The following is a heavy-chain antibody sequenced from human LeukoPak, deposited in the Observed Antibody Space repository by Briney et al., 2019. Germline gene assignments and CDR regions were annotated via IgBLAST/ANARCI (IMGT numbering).Heavy chain of an antibody. J-gene: IGHJ5*01. CDR3: ARQSSDWGNWFDL. Sequence: PSETLSLTCAVSGGSIVGYYWSWIRQLPGKGLEWIGYIYYGGNTDYNHSLGGRATITVDTSKNHFSLKLDSATAADTAVYYCARQSSDWGNWFDLWGQGTLVTVSS. CDR1: GGSIVGYY. CDR2: IYYGGNT. D-gene: IGHD7-27*01. V-gene: IGHV4-59*08.